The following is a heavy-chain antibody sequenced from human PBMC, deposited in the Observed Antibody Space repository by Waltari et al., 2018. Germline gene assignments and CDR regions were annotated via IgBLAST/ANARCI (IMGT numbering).Heavy chain of an antibody. CDR1: VYTFTGYY. CDR3: ARGGEEYGYQGGMDV. Sequence: QVQLVQSGAEVKKPGASVNVSCKASVYTFTGYYMHWVRPAPGPGLEWMAWINPNNGGTNYAQKFQGWVTMTRDTYISTAYMELSRLRSDDTAVYYCARGGEEYGYQGGMDVWGQGTTVTVSS. J-gene: IGHJ6*02. D-gene: IGHD3-16*01. CDR2: INPNNGGT. V-gene: IGHV1-2*04.